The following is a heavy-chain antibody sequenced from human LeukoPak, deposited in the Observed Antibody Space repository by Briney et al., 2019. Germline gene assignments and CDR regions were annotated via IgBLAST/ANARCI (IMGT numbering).Heavy chain of an antibody. CDR1: GGTFSSYA. V-gene: IGHV1-69*01. Sequence: GASVMVSCKASGGTFSSYAISWVRQAPGQGLEWMGGIIPIFGTANYAQKFQGRVTVTADESTSTAYMELSSLRSEDTAVYYCASRYSSSSYSYYYYYYMDVWGKGTAVTVSS. CDR3: ASRYSSSSYSYYYYYYMDV. D-gene: IGHD6-6*01. J-gene: IGHJ6*03. CDR2: IIPIFGTA.